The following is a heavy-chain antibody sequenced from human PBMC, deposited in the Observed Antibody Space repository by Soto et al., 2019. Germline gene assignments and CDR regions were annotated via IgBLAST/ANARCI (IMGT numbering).Heavy chain of an antibody. CDR2: ISYDGNNK. CDR1: GFTFSSYG. J-gene: IGHJ5*02. V-gene: IGHV3-30*18. Sequence: GGSLRLSCAASGFTFSSYGMHWVRQAPGKGLGWVAVISYDGNNKYYADSVKGRFTISRDNSKNTLYLQMNSLRAEDTAVYYCAKGGLPNYYDSSGTRFDPWGQGTLVTVSS. CDR3: AKGGLPNYYDSSGTRFDP. D-gene: IGHD3-22*01.